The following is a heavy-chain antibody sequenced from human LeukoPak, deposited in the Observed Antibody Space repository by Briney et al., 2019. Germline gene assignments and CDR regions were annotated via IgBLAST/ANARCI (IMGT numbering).Heavy chain of an antibody. CDR1: GFTFSSYG. CDR3: AKAPVKYVSGSFFDY. D-gene: IGHD3-10*01. Sequence: TGGSLRLSCAASGFTFSSYGMHWVRQAPGKGLEWVAVISYDGSNKYYADSVKGRFTISRDNSKNTLYLQMNSLRAEDTAVYYCAKAPVKYVSGSFFDYWGQGTLVTISS. CDR2: ISYDGSNK. V-gene: IGHV3-30*18. J-gene: IGHJ4*02.